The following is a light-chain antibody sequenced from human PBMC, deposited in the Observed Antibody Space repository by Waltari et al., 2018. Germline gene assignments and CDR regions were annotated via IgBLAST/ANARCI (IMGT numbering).Light chain of an antibody. J-gene: IGLJ1*01. CDR1: TLGTKS. Sequence: SYELTQPPSVSVSPGQTASITCPGDTLGTKSTFWYQQKSGQSPVLVMSLDSKRPSGIPERFSGSNSGNTATLTIRGTQAIDEADYYCQAWDSSTGVFGPGTKVTVL. CDR3: QAWDSSTGV. V-gene: IGLV3-1*01. CDR2: LDS.